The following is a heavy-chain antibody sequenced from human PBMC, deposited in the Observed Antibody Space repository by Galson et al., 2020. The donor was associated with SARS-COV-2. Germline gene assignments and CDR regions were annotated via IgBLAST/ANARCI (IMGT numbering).Heavy chain of an antibody. D-gene: IGHD3-3*01. Sequence: SVKVSCKASGGTFSSYAISWVRQAPGQGLEWMGGIIPILGIANYAQKFQGRVTITADKSTSTAYMELSSLRSEDTAVYYCARGGGDFWSGYYVEGDAFDIWGQGTMVTVSS. CDR2: IIPILGIA. J-gene: IGHJ3*02. CDR1: GGTFSSYA. CDR3: ARGGGDFWSGYYVEGDAFDI. V-gene: IGHV1-69*10.